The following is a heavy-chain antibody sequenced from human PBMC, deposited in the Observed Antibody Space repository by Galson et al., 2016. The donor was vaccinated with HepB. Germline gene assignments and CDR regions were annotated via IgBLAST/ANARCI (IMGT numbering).Heavy chain of an antibody. CDR2: IYPGDSDT. Sequence: QSGAEVKKPGESLKTSCQGSGYSFAKYWIVWVRQMPGKGLEWMGIIYPGDSDTTYSPSFQGQVTISADKSISTAYLQWSSLKASDTAMYYCARQVGATHDHWGQGTLVTVSS. CDR3: ARQVGATHDH. V-gene: IGHV5-51*01. D-gene: IGHD1-26*01. CDR1: GYSFAKYW. J-gene: IGHJ4*02.